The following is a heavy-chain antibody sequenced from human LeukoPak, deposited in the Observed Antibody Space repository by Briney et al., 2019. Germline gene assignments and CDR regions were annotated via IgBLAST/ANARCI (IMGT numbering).Heavy chain of an antibody. V-gene: IGHV3-74*01. D-gene: IGHD3-3*01. CDR2: MNSDGSIT. CDR1: GFALRSYW. Sequence: GGSLRLSCAASGFALRSYWIHWVRQDPGKGLVWVSRMNSDGSITNYADSVKGRFTISRDNAENTVDLHMSSLRAEDTAVYYCARIGEAGVPFAMDVWGPGTTVTVSS. J-gene: IGHJ6*02. CDR3: ARIGEAGVPFAMDV.